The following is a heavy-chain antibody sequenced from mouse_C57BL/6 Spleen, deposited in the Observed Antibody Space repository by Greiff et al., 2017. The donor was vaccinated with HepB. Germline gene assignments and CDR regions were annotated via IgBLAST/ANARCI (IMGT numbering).Heavy chain of an antibody. D-gene: IGHD2-3*01. J-gene: IGHJ1*03. V-gene: IGHV1-47*01. CDR3: ARRGEGYYEVDWYFDV. CDR1: GYTFTTYP. Sequence: VQLQQSGAELVKPGASVKMSCKASGYTFTTYPIEWMKQNHGKSLEWIGNFHPYNDDTKYNEKFKGKATLTVETSSSTVYLELSRLPSDDSAVYYCARRGEGYYEVDWYFDVWGTGTTVTVSS. CDR2: FHPYNDDT.